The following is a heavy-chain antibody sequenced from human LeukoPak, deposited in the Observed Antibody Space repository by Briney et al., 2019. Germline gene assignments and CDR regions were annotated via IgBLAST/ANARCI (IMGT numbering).Heavy chain of an antibody. CDR2: IYYSGST. CDR1: GGSISSSSYY. Sequence: PSETLSLTCTVSGGSISSSSYYWGWIRQPPGKGLEWIGSIYYSGSTYYNPSLKSRVTISVDTSKNQFSLKLSSVTAADTAVYYCASGIVGDPVVFHIWGQGTMVTVSS. J-gene: IGHJ3*02. CDR3: ASGIVGDPVVFHI. V-gene: IGHV4-39*07. D-gene: IGHD1-26*01.